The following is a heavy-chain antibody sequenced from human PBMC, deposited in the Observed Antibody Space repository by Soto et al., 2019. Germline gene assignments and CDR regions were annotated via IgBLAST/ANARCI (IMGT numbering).Heavy chain of an antibody. CDR2: ISSRSGTI. V-gene: IGHV3-11*01. J-gene: IGHJ4*01. CDR1: GFSFSDYY. D-gene: IGHD5-18*01. Sequence: PGGSLRLSCAAGGFSFSDYYMTWIRQAPGQGLEWVSYISSRSGTIFYADSVKGRFTLSRDNSKNSMYLQMNSLRAEDTAVYYCARQVDRALVGSPHYFDYWGQGTLVTVSS. CDR3: ARQVDRALVGSPHYFDY.